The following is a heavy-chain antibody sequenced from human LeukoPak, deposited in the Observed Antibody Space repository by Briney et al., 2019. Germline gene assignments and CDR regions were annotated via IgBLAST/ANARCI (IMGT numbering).Heavy chain of an antibody. CDR3: ARGPYGDYPTNPFDY. V-gene: IGHV4-61*01. Sequence: PSETLSLTCTVSGGSISTTTGSINSYYWSWIRQSPGKGLEWIGYISYSGSTNYNPSLKSRVTISLDTSKNQFSLILSSVTAADTAVYYCARGPYGDYPTNPFDYWGQGTLVTVSS. D-gene: IGHD4-17*01. J-gene: IGHJ4*02. CDR1: GGSISTTTGSINSYY. CDR2: ISYSGST.